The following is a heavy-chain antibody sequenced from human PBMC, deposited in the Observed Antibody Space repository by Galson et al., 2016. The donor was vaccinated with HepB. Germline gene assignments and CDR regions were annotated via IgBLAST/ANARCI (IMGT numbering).Heavy chain of an antibody. CDR1: GYSFSSYW. J-gene: IGHJ4*02. V-gene: IGHV5-51*01. Sequence: QSGAAVKKPGESLKISCKGSGYSFSSYWIGWVRQMPGKGLEWMGIIYPADSDTRYSQSFQGQVTISADKSISTAYLQWSSLKASDTAIYYCARLRTHSYDTTPGNYFDYWGQGTLVTVSS. CDR3: ARLRTHSYDTTPGNYFDY. D-gene: IGHD3-22*01. CDR2: IYPADSDT.